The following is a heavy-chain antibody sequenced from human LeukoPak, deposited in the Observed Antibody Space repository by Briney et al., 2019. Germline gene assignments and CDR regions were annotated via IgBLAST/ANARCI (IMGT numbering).Heavy chain of an antibody. V-gene: IGHV3-21*01. J-gene: IGHJ4*02. CDR1: GFTFSSYS. CDR3: ARDPSYGDYYFDY. Sequence: GGSLRLSCAASGFTFSSYSMNWVRQAPGKGLEWVSSISSSSSYIYYADSLKGRFTISRDNAKNSLYLQMNSLRAEDTAVYYCARDPSYGDYYFDYWGQGTLVTVSS. CDR2: ISSSSSYI. D-gene: IGHD4-17*01.